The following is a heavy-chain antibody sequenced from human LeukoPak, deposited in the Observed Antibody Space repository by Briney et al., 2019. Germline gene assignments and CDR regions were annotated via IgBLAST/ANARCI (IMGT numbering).Heavy chain of an antibody. Sequence: LPGGSLRLSCAASGFTFSSYSMNWVRQAPGMGLEWVAYISSSSSTTYYAESVKGRFTISRDNSKNTLYLHMNSLRAEDTAVYYCARELGIAASYFDYWGQGTLVTVSS. CDR1: GFTFSSYS. V-gene: IGHV3-48*01. J-gene: IGHJ4*02. CDR3: ARELGIAASYFDY. D-gene: IGHD6-13*01. CDR2: ISSSSSTT.